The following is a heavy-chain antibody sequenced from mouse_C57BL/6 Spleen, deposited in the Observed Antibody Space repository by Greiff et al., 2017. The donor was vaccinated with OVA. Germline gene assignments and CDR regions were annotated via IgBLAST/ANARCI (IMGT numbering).Heavy chain of an antibody. J-gene: IGHJ4*01. CDR3: ARWGGYAMDY. CDR2: IYPGDGDT. Sequence: QVQLQQSGPELVKPGASVKISCKASGYAFSSSWMTWVKQRPGKGLEWIGRIYPGDGDTNYNGKFKGKATLTADKSSSTAYMQLSSLTSEDAAVYFCARWGGYAMDYWGQGTSVTVSS. CDR1: GYAFSSSW. V-gene: IGHV1-82*01.